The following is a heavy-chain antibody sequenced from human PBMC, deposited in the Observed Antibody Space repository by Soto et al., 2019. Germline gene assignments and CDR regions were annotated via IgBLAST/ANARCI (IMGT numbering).Heavy chain of an antibody. D-gene: IGHD3-10*01. V-gene: IGHV1-18*01. CDR3: ARALILNYAGSGILYYYGMDV. J-gene: IGHJ6*02. Sequence: QVQLVQSGAEVKKPGASVKVSCKASGYTFTSYGISWVRQAPGQGLEWMGWISAYNGNTNYAQKLQGRVTMTTDTSTSTAYLELRSLRSDETAVYYCARALILNYAGSGILYYYGMDVWGQGTTVTVSS. CDR1: GYTFTSYG. CDR2: ISAYNGNT.